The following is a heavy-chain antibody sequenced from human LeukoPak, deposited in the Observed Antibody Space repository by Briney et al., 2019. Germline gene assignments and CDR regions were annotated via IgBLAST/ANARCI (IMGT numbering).Heavy chain of an antibody. V-gene: IGHV3-30*18. D-gene: IGHD4-17*01. CDR2: ISYDGSNK. CDR1: GFTFSSYG. Sequence: GGSLRLSCAASGFTFSSYGMHWVRQAPGKGLEWVAVISYDGSNKYYADSVKGRFTISRDNSKNTLYLQMNSLRAEDTAVYYCAKDAENTVTPLDYWGQGTLVTVSS. J-gene: IGHJ4*02. CDR3: AKDAENTVTPLDY.